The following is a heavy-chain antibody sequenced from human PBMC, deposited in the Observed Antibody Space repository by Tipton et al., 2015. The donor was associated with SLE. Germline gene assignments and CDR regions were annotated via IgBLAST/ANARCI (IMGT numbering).Heavy chain of an antibody. CDR2: IYYSGST. V-gene: IGHV4-31*03. J-gene: IGHJ6*02. CDR3: ARGGIAARPGYYYYAMDV. Sequence: TLSLTCNISGASISGGAYYWSWIRQHPGKGLEWIGYIYYSGSTFYNPSLKSRLTLSLDTSEKQFSLKLSSVTAADTAVYYCARGGIAARPGYYYYAMDVWGQGTTVTVSS. CDR1: GASISGGAYY. D-gene: IGHD6-6*01.